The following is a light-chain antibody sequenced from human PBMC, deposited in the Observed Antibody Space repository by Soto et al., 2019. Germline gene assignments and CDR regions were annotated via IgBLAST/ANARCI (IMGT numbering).Light chain of an antibody. J-gene: IGKJ1*01. CDR1: QSVSSN. V-gene: IGKV3-15*01. CDR2: GAS. CDR3: QQYNNWPPMT. Sequence: EIVMTQSPATLSVSPGERATLSCRASQSVSSNLAWYQQKPGQAPRLLIYGASTRATGIPARFSGSGSGTEFTLTISSLQSEDCAVYYCQQYNNWPPMTFGQGTQVEIK.